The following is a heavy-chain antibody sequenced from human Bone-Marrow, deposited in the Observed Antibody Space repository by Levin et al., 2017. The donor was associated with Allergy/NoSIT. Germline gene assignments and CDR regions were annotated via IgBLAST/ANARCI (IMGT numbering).Heavy chain of an antibody. CDR2: IYSGGSI. CDR3: ARMVVTEYFQQ. Sequence: GESLKISCAVSGFSVSSDYMSWVRQAPGKGLEWLSVIYSGGSIYYADSVKGRFTISRDNSKNTLDLQMDSLRVEDTAVYYCARMVVTEYFQQWGQGTPVLVSS. J-gene: IGHJ1*01. D-gene: IGHD2-15*01. V-gene: IGHV3-53*01. CDR1: GFSVSSDY.